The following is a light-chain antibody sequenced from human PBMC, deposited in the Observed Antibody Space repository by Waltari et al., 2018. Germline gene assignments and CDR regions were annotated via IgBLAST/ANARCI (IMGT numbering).Light chain of an antibody. CDR2: GAS. Sequence: EIVMTQSPATLSVSPGERPTLSCRASHGISSDLAWYQQKPGQAPRLLIFGASTRATGVPARFSGSGSGTEFTLTISSLQSEDFGVYYCQQYKIWPAFGQGTKVEIK. J-gene: IGKJ1*01. V-gene: IGKV3-15*01. CDR3: QQYKIWPA. CDR1: HGISSD.